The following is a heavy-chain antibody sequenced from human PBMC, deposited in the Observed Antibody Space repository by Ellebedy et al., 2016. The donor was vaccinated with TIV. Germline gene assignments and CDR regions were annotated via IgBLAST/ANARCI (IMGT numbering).Heavy chain of an antibody. Sequence: SETLSLTXTVSGGSVSSGSYYWSWIRQPTGKGLEWIGEINPRGPTTYNPSLKSRLMISVNPSKNQVSLMLTSVTAADAGVYYCTRGSQITVNSRGRGGLDVWGRGTVVSVSS. J-gene: IGHJ6*02. CDR3: TRGSQITVNSRGRGGLDV. V-gene: IGHV4-61*01. CDR1: GGSVSSGSYY. D-gene: IGHD3-16*01. CDR2: INPRGPT.